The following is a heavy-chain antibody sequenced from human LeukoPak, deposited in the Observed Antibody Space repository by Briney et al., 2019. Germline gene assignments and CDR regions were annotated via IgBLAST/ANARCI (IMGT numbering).Heavy chain of an antibody. CDR1: GFTFSSYS. CDR3: ARAMITFGGAKYGFDY. CDR2: ISSSSSTI. Sequence: GGSLRLSCAASGFTFSSYSMNWVRQAPGKGLEWVSYISSSSSTIYYADSVKGRFTISRDNAKNSLYPQMNSLRAEDTAVYYCARAMITFGGAKYGFDYWGQGTLVTVSS. J-gene: IGHJ4*02. D-gene: IGHD3-16*01. V-gene: IGHV3-48*01.